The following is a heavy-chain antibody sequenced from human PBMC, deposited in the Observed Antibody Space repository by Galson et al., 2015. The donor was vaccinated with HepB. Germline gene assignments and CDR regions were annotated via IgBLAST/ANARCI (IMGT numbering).Heavy chain of an antibody. J-gene: IGHJ6*02. CDR3: ARCKLWGEWPSGYYYGMDV. D-gene: IGHD2-21*01. V-gene: IGHV7-4-1*02. CDR2: INTNTGNP. Sequence: SVKVSCKASGYTFTSYAMNWVRQAPGQGLEWMGWINTNTGNPTYAQGFTGRFVFSLDTSVSTAYLQISSLKAEDTAVYYCARCKLWGEWPSGYYYGMDVWGQGTTVTVSS. CDR1: GYTFTSYA.